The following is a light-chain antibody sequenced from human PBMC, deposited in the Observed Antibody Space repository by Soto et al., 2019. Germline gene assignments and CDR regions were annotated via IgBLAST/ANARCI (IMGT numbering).Light chain of an antibody. CDR2: GNS. Sequence: QSVLTQPPSVSGAPGQRVTISCTGSSSNIGAGYDVHWYQQRPGTAPKLLIPGNSNRPSGVTDRFSGSKSGTSASLAITGLQAEDEADYYCQSYDSSLSGHVVFGGGTKLTVL. J-gene: IGLJ2*01. CDR1: SSNIGAGYD. CDR3: QSYDSSLSGHVV. V-gene: IGLV1-40*01.